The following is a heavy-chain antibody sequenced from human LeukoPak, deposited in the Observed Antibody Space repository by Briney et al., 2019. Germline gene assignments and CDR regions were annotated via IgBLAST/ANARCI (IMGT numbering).Heavy chain of an antibody. J-gene: IGHJ4*02. CDR2: ISGSGGST. Sequence: GGSLRLSCAASGFTFSIYAMSWVRQAPGKGLEWVSAISGSGGSTYYADSVKGRFTISRDNSKNTLYLQMNSLRAEDTAVYYCAKASPVVVVPAPYDYWGQGTLVTVSS. D-gene: IGHD2-2*01. V-gene: IGHV3-23*01. CDR1: GFTFSIYA. CDR3: AKASPVVVVPAPYDY.